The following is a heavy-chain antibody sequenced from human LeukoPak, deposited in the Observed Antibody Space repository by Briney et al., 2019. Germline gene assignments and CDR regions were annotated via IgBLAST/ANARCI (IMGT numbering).Heavy chain of an antibody. V-gene: IGHV4-39*07. J-gene: IGHJ5*02. CDR3: ARETFGDCSSTSCYKDWFDP. Sequence: PSETLSLTCTVSGGSISSSSYYWGWIRQPPGKGLEWIGSIYYSGSTYYNPSLKSRVTISVDTSKNQFSLKLSSVTAADTAVYYCARETFGDCSSTSCYKDWFDPWGQGTLITVSS. D-gene: IGHD2-2*02. CDR1: GGSISSSSYY. CDR2: IYYSGST.